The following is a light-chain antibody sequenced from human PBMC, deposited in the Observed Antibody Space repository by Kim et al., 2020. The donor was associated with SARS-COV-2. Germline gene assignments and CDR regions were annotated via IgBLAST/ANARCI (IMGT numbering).Light chain of an antibody. V-gene: IGKV3-20*01. J-gene: IGKJ4*01. CDR2: GVS. CDR3: QQYSHPPLA. Sequence: EIVLTQSPGTLSLSPGERATLSCRASQSITGSSLAWYQQRPGQAPRLLIYGVSSRATGIPDRFSGSGSGTDFTHTIGRLEPEDFAVYYCQQYSHPPLAFGGGTKVEIK. CDR1: QSITGSS.